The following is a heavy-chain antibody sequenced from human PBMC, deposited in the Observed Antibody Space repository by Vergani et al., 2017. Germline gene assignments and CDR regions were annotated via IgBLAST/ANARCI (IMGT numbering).Heavy chain of an antibody. Sequence: QLQLQESGPGLVKPSATLSLTFRVSGASIRSSNYYWGWIRQPPGKGLEWIASIYYSGSTYYNPSLKSRVTISVDTSKNQFSLKLSSVTAADTTVYFCARHSTVEWLVKLGWIDPWGQGILVTVSS. J-gene: IGHJ5*02. CDR1: GASIRSSNYY. CDR3: ARHSTVEWLVKLGWIDP. CDR2: IYYSGST. D-gene: IGHD6-19*01. V-gene: IGHV4-39*01.